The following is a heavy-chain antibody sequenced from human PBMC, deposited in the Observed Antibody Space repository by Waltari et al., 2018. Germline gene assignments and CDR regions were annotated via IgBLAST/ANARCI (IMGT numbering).Heavy chain of an antibody. Sequence: VQPVESGGGVVQPGRSLRLSRATPGSHMHWVRQAPGKGLEWVAAISHAGNSKYYADSVKGRFTVSRDNSRNTVYLQMDSLTVEDTAVYHCAKEMGSSGRAGWFDPWGQGTLVTVSS. CDR2: ISHAGNSK. D-gene: IGHD6-19*01. CDR1: GSH. V-gene: IGHV3-30-3*01. J-gene: IGHJ5*02. CDR3: AKEMGSSGRAGWFDP.